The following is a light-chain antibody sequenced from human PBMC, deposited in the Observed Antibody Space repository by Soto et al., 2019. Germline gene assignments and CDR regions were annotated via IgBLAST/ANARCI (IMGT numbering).Light chain of an antibody. J-gene: IGKJ2*01. CDR1: QGIRNE. CDR2: DAS. V-gene: IGKV1-13*02. CDR3: QQYKSFLYT. Sequence: ASQMTQSPSSLSASVGDRVTITCRASQGIRNELSRYQQKSGKAPKILIYDASSLESGVPSRFRGSGSGTEFTLTISRLQPDDFETYYCQQYKSFLYTFGQGTKVDIK.